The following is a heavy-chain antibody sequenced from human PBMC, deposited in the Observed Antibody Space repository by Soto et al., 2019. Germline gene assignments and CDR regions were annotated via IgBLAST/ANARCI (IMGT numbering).Heavy chain of an antibody. CDR2: IRCDGSSK. CDR3: AKDREDIVLMVYAFDAFDI. Sequence: GGSMRLSCAASGFTFSSYAMHGVRKAPGKGLEWVSAIRCDGSSKYYADSVKGRFTISRDNSKNTLYLQMNSLRAEDTAVYYCAKDREDIVLMVYAFDAFDIWGQGTMVTVSS. D-gene: IGHD2-8*01. CDR1: GFTFSSYA. V-gene: IGHV3-30*04. J-gene: IGHJ3*02.